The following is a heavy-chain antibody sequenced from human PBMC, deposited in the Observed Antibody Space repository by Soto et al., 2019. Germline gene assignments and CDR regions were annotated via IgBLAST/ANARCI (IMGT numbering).Heavy chain of an antibody. CDR1: GFTFDDYA. D-gene: IGHD2-15*01. CDR3: VKDVIGYCSAGNCFPDSYFDY. V-gene: IGHV3-9*01. Sequence: EVQLVESGGGWVQPGRSLRLSCAASGFTFDDYAMHWVRQAPGKGLEWVSGISWNSGTKGYADSVKGRFTISRDNAKNSLYLQMSGLRAEDTAVYYCVKDVIGYCSAGNCFPDSYFDYWGQGALVTVSS. CDR2: ISWNSGTK. J-gene: IGHJ4*02.